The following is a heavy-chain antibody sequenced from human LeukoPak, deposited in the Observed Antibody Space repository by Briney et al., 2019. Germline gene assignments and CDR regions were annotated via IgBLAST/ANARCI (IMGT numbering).Heavy chain of an antibody. J-gene: IGHJ4*02. V-gene: IGHV3-21*01. Sequence: GGSLRLSCAASGFTFSTYSMNWVRQAPGKGLEWVSSITGSSYIDYADSLKGRFTISRDNAKNSLYLQINSLRAEDSAVYYCARDPGVLTPYYFDYWGQGTLVTVSS. CDR1: GFTFSTYS. CDR3: ARDPGVLTPYYFDY. D-gene: IGHD3-3*01. CDR2: ITGSSYI.